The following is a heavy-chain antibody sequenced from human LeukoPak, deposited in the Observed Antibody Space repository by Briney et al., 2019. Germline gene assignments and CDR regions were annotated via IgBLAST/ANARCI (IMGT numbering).Heavy chain of an antibody. CDR2: IYYSGST. CDR3: ARVAQDAFDI. J-gene: IGHJ3*02. D-gene: IGHD3-3*02. V-gene: IGHV4-59*01. CDR1: GGSISSYY. Sequence: PSETLSLTCTVSGGSISSYYWSWIRQPPGKGLEWIGYIYYSGSTNYNPSLKSRVTISVDTSKSQFSLKLSSVTAADTAVYYCARVAQDAFDIWGQGTMVTVSS.